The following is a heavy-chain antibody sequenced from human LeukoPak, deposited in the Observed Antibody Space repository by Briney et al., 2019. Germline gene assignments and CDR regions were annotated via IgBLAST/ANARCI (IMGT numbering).Heavy chain of an antibody. J-gene: IGHJ6*03. CDR3: AKDKYNFWSGSNYYYMDV. Sequence: GGSLRLSCAASGFTFSSYGMHWVRQAPGKGLEWVAVISYDGGNKYYADSVKGRFTISRDNSKNTLYLQMNSLRAEDTAVYYCAKDKYNFWSGSNYYYMDVWGKGTTVTVSS. D-gene: IGHD3-3*01. V-gene: IGHV3-30*18. CDR1: GFTFSSYG. CDR2: ISYDGGNK.